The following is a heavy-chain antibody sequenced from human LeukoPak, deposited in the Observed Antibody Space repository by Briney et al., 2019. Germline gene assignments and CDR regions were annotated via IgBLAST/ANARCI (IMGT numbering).Heavy chain of an antibody. V-gene: IGHV3-23*01. J-gene: IGHJ4*02. CDR2: ISGSGGST. CDR3: AKGGQSARELLLSY. Sequence: PGGSLSLSCAASGFTFSSYAMSWVRQAPGKGLEWVSAISGSGGSTYYADSVKGRFTITRDNSNNTLYLQMNSLRAEDTAVYYCAKGGQSARELLLSYWGQGTLVTVSS. CDR1: GFTFSSYA. D-gene: IGHD1-26*01.